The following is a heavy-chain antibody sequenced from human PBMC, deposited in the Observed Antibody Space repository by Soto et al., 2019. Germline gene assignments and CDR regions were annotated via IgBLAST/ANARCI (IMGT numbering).Heavy chain of an antibody. D-gene: IGHD2-2*01. J-gene: IGHJ6*02. V-gene: IGHV3-48*02. Sequence: PGGSLRLSCAASGFTFSSYSMNWVRQAPGKGLEWVSYISSSSSTIYYADSVKGRFTISRDNAKNSLYLQMNSLRDEDTAVYYCARKFNRVPPMPPGIDVWGQGTTATVSS. CDR2: ISSSSSTI. CDR1: GFTFSSYS. CDR3: ARKFNRVPPMPPGIDV.